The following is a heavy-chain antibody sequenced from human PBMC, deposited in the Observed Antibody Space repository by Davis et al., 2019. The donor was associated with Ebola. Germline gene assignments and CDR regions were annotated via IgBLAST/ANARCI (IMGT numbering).Heavy chain of an antibody. D-gene: IGHD3-16*01. Sequence: GESLKISCAASGFTFSSYSMNWVRQAPGKGLEWVSYISSSSSTIYYADSVKGRFTISRDNAKNSLYLQMNSLRAEDTAVYYCAREGVRSSALLVWPYYFDYWGQGTLVTVSS. CDR1: GFTFSSYS. V-gene: IGHV3-48*04. CDR3: AREGVRSSALLVWPYYFDY. CDR2: ISSSSSTI. J-gene: IGHJ4*02.